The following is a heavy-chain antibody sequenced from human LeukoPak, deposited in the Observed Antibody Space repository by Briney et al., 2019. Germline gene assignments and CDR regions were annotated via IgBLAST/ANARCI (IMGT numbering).Heavy chain of an antibody. CDR3: AKASYPHSGARYNLLS. J-gene: IGHJ5*02. CDR2: ISTSASTI. CDR1: GFTFSTYE. Sequence: GGSLRLSCAASGFTFSTYEMNWVRQAPGKGLEWVSYISTSASTIYYADSVKGRFSIYRDNAKNSLYLQMNSLRAEDSAVYYCAKASYPHSGARYNLLSWGRGTLVTVSS. V-gene: IGHV3-48*03. D-gene: IGHD1-14*01.